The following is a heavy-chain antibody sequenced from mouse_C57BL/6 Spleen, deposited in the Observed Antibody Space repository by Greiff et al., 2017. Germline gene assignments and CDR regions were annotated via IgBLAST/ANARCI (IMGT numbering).Heavy chain of an antibody. V-gene: IGHV1-64*01. Sequence: QVQLQQPGAELAPPGASVQLCCQASGYTFTSYWMHWLKQRPGQGLEWIGMIHPNSGSTNYNEKFKSKATLTVDKSSSTAYMQLSSLTSEDSAVYYCAKEDHEDEGAMHSWRQAASVTVSS. CDR2: IHPNSGST. CDR3: AKEDHEDEGAMHS. CDR1: GYTFTSYW. J-gene: IGHJ4*01.